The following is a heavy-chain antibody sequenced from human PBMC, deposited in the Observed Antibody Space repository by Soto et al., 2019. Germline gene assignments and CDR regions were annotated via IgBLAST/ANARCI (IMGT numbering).Heavy chain of an antibody. D-gene: IGHD3-22*01. J-gene: IGHJ6*02. CDR3: ARRSSGYYYYYGMDV. Sequence: GGSLRLSCAASGFTVSSNYMSWVRQAPGKGLEWVSVIYSGGSTYYADSVKGRFTISRHNSKNTLYLQMNSLRAEDTAVYYCARRSSGYYYYYGMDVWGQGTTVTVSS. V-gene: IGHV3-53*04. CDR1: GFTVSSNY. CDR2: IYSGGST.